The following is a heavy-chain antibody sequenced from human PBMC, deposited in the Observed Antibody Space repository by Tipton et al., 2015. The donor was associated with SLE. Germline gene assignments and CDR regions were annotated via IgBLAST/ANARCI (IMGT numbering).Heavy chain of an antibody. V-gene: IGHV3-66*02. Sequence: GSLRLSCAASGFTFSTYWMSWVRQAPGKGLEWVSVIYSGGSAYYADSVKGRFTISRDNSKNTVYLQMNSLRAEDTAVYFCARVWQWLEFRDWGQGTLVTVSS. J-gene: IGHJ1*01. CDR1: GFTFSTYW. CDR3: ARVWQWLEFRD. CDR2: IYSGGSA. D-gene: IGHD6-19*01.